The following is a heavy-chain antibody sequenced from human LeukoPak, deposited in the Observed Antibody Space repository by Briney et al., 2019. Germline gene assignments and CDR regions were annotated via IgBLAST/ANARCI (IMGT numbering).Heavy chain of an antibody. CDR1: GGSISSGSYY. V-gene: IGHV4-61*02. D-gene: IGHD3-9*01. Sequence: SETLSLTCTVSGGSISSGSYYWSWIRQPAGKGLEWIGRIYTSGSTNYNPSLKSRVTISVDTSKNQFSLKLSSVTAADTAVYYCARDRGVLRYFDWLLYDAFDIWGQGTMVTVSS. CDR3: ARDRGVLRYFDWLLYDAFDI. J-gene: IGHJ3*02. CDR2: IYTSGST.